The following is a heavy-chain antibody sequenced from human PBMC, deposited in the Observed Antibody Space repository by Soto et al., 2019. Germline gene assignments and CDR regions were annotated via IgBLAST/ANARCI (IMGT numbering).Heavy chain of an antibody. Sequence: PGGSLRLSCAASGFTFSSYWMSWVRQAPGKGLEWVANIKQDGSEKYYVDSVKGRFTISRDNAKNSLYLQMNSLRAEDTAVYYCARVKTSSGPRFDPWGQGTLVTVSS. CDR1: GFTFSSYW. V-gene: IGHV3-7*03. CDR3: ARVKTSSGPRFDP. J-gene: IGHJ5*02. D-gene: IGHD3-22*01. CDR2: IKQDGSEK.